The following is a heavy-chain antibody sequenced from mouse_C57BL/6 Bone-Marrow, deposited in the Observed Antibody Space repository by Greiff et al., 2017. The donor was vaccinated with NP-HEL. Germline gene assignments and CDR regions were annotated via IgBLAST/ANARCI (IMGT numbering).Heavy chain of an antibody. CDR1: GYTFTSYW. CDR2: IYPGSGST. V-gene: IGHV1-55*01. D-gene: IGHD2-10*02. CDR3: ARSPPRTSWFAY. Sequence: QVQLKQPGAELVKPGASVKMSCKASGYTFTSYWITWVKQRPGQGLEWIGDIYPGSGSTNYNEKFKSKATLTVDTSSSTAYMQLSSLTSEDSAVYDCARSPPRTSWFAYWGQGTLVTVSA. J-gene: IGHJ3*01.